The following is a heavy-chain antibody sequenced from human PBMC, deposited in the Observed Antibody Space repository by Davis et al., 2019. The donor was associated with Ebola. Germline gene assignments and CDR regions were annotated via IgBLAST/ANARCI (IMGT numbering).Heavy chain of an antibody. D-gene: IGHD3-10*01. CDR1: GLISSNYA. J-gene: IGHJ4*02. CDR2: ISGSGDNT. Sequence: PGGSLRLSCEVSGLISSNYAMSWVRQAPGKGLEWLSAISGSGDNTYYADSVKGRFTISRDNSKSTLYLQMSSLRAEDTAVYYCAKDYYYGSGSILDYWGQGTLVTVSS. CDR3: AKDYYYGSGSILDY. V-gene: IGHV3-23*01.